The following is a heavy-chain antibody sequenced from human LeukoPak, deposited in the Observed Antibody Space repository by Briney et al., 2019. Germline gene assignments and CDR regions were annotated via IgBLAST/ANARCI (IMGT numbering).Heavy chain of an antibody. Sequence: GASVKVSCKASGYTFTSYGISWVRQAPGQGLEWMGWISAYNGNTHYAQKLQGRVTMTTDTSTSTAYMELRSLRSDDTAVYYCARDSGELPEDYFDYWGQGTLVTVSS. CDR3: ARDSGELPEDYFDY. D-gene: IGHD1-26*01. CDR2: ISAYNGNT. V-gene: IGHV1-18*01. J-gene: IGHJ4*02. CDR1: GYTFTSYG.